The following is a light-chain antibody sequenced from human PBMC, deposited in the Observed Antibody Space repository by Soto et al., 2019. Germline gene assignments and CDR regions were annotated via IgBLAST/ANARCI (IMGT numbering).Light chain of an antibody. CDR3: ISYIPSTTTHWV. Sequence: QSVLTQPPSASGSPGQSVTISCTGTSSDVGGYNYVSWYQQHPGKAPKLLIFEVYNRPSGISDRFSGSKSGDTASLTISGLQAEDEADYYCISYIPSTTTHWVFGGGTKVTVL. V-gene: IGLV2-8*01. CDR1: SSDVGGYNY. CDR2: EVY. J-gene: IGLJ3*02.